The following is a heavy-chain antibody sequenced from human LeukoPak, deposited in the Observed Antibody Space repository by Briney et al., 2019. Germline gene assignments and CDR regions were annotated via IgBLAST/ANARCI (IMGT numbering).Heavy chain of an antibody. J-gene: IGHJ3*02. CDR1: GGSISSSNW. V-gene: IGHV4-4*02. Sequence: SETLSLTCAVSGGSISSSNWWSWVRQPPGKGLEWIGEIYHSGSTNYNPSLKSRVTISVDKSKNQFSLKLSPVTAADTAVYYCARGQEWELLTGLGTFGPFDIWGQGTMVTVSS. CDR3: ARGQEWELLTGLGTFGPFDI. CDR2: IYHSGST. D-gene: IGHD1-26*01.